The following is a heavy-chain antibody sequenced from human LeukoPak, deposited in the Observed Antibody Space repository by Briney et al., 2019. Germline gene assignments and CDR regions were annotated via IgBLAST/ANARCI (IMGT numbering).Heavy chain of an antibody. Sequence: GVSLRLSCAASGFTFSSYGMHWVRQAPGKGLEWVAVISYDGSNKYYADSVKGRFTISRDYSKNALYLQMNSLRAEDTAVYYCAKGAGDCSSTSCYEVNYYYGMDVWGQGTTVTVS. CDR1: GFTFSSYG. V-gene: IGHV3-30*18. D-gene: IGHD2-2*01. J-gene: IGHJ6*02. CDR3: AKGAGDCSSTSCYEVNYYYGMDV. CDR2: ISYDGSNK.